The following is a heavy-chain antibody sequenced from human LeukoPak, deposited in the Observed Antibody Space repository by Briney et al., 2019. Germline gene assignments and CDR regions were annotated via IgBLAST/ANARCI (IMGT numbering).Heavy chain of an antibody. Sequence: GSLRLSCAASGFTFSSYAMSWVRQAPGKGLEWIANIHDDGRTASNPSLKSRVTISLDTSRNQFSLKVNSVTAADTAFYYCARVLTAAGLDFWGQGTLVSVSS. CDR1: GFTFSSYA. V-gene: IGHV4-34*01. CDR2: IHDDGRT. CDR3: ARVLTAAGLDF. D-gene: IGHD6-25*01. J-gene: IGHJ4*02.